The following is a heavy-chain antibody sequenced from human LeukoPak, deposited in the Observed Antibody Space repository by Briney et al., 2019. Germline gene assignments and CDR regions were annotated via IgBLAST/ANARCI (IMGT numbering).Heavy chain of an antibody. Sequence: SGGSLRLSCAASGFTFTYAMSWVRQAPGKGLQWISGINGGGDTTYYPDSVKGRFTISRDNSKNTLYLQINSLRAEDTGVYYCAKDHYWRIDYWGRGTLVTVSS. CDR2: INGGGDTT. V-gene: IGHV3-23*01. D-gene: IGHD3-3*01. J-gene: IGHJ4*02. CDR3: AKDHYWRIDY. CDR1: GFTFTYA.